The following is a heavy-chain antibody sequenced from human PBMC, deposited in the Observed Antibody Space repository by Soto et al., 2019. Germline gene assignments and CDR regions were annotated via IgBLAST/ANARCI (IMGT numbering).Heavy chain of an antibody. J-gene: IGHJ5*02. CDR3: ARDLRGYSYGLVDWFDP. V-gene: IGHV1-18*01. CDR1: GYTFTSYG. D-gene: IGHD5-18*01. Sequence: ASVKVSCKASGYTFTSYGISWVRQAPGQGLEWMGWISAYNGNTNYAQKLQGRVTMTTDTSTSTAYMELRSLRSDDTAVYYCARDLRGYSYGLVDWFDPWGQGTRVTVSS. CDR2: ISAYNGNT.